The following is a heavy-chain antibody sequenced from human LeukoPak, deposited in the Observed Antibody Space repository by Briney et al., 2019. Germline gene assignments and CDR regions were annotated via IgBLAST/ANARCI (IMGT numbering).Heavy chain of an antibody. J-gene: IGHJ4*02. Sequence: PSETLSLTCTVSGGSISSYYWSWIRQPAGKGLEWIGRIYTSGSTNYNPSLKSRVTISVDKSKNQFSLKLSSVTAADTAVYYCARAPYSSSWMVWGGDYLDYWGQRTLVTVSS. CDR1: GGSISSYY. V-gene: IGHV4-4*07. CDR2: IYTSGST. D-gene: IGHD6-13*01. CDR3: ARAPYSSSWMVWGGDYLDY.